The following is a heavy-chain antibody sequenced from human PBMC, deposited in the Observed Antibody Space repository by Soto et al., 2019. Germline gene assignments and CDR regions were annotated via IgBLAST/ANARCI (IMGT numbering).Heavy chain of an antibody. J-gene: IGHJ6*03. CDR1: GGSISSYY. Sequence: ASETLSLTCTVSGGSISSYYWSWIRQPPGKGLEWIGYIYYSGSTNYNPSLKSRVTISVDTSKNQFSLKLSSVTAADTAVYYCARLGARDIVVVPAAIESYYYYYMDVWGKGTTVTVSS. V-gene: IGHV4-59*08. D-gene: IGHD2-2*01. CDR2: IYYSGST. CDR3: ARLGARDIVVVPAAIESYYYYYMDV.